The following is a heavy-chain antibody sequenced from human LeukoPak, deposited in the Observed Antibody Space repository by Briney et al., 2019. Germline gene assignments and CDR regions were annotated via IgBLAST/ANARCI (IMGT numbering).Heavy chain of an antibody. CDR3: ATVTYYYDSSGYYPLDY. CDR1: GYTLTELS. D-gene: IGHD3-22*01. J-gene: IGHJ4*02. CDR2: FGPEDGET. V-gene: IGHV1-24*01. Sequence: ASVKVSCKVSGYTLTELSMHWVRQAPGKGLEWMGGFGPEDGETIYAQKFQGRVTMTEDTSTDTAYMELSSLRSEDTAVYYCATVTYYYDSSGYYPLDYWGQGSLVTVSS.